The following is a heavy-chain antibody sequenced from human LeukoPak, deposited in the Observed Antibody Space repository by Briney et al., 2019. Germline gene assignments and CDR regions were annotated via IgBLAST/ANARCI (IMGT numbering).Heavy chain of an antibody. CDR1: GFTFSSYA. CDR3: AKHGSSGYTFGNDS. Sequence: PGGSLRLSCAASGFTFSSYAMSWVRQAPGKGLEWVSAISGSGGSTFYADSVKGRFTISRDNSKNTLYLQMNSLRAEDTAVYYCAKHGSSGYTFGNDSWGQGTLVTVSS. CDR2: ISGSGGST. V-gene: IGHV3-23*01. D-gene: IGHD3-22*01. J-gene: IGHJ4*02.